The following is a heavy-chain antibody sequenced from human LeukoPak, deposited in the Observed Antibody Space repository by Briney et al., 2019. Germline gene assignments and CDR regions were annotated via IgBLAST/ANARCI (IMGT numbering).Heavy chain of an antibody. J-gene: IGHJ6*03. Sequence: PSETLSLTCTVSGGSISSGDYYWSWIRQPPGKGLEWIGYIYYSGSTYYNPSLKSRVTISVDTSKNQFSLKLSSVTAADTAVYYCARVLGGSSEDYYYMDVWGKGTTVTVSS. CDR1: GGSISSGDYY. CDR3: ARVLGGSSEDYYYMDV. D-gene: IGHD6-6*01. CDR2: IYYSGST. V-gene: IGHV4-30-4*01.